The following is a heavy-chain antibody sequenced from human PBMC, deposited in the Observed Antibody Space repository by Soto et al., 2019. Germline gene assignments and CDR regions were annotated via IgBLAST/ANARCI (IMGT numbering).Heavy chain of an antibody. Sequence: VEALKISCKGSGYSFTSYWIGWVRQMPGKGVELMVIIYPGDSDTRYSPSFQGQVTISADKSISTAYLQWSSLKASDTAMYYCARTLYYDFWSGYPNWFDPWGQGTLLIVSS. CDR1: GYSFTSYW. D-gene: IGHD3-3*01. CDR2: IYPGDSDT. CDR3: ARTLYYDFWSGYPNWFDP. V-gene: IGHV5-51*01. J-gene: IGHJ5*02.